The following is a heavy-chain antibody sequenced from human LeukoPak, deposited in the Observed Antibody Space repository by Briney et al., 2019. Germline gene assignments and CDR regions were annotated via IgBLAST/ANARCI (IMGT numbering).Heavy chain of an antibody. V-gene: IGHV4-38-2*02. D-gene: IGHD3-10*01. Sequence: SETLSLTCTVSGYSISSGYYWGWIRQPPGKRLEWIGSIYHSGSTYYNPSLKSRVTISVDTSKNQFSLRLSSVTAADTAVYYCARAYYYGSGSYYNFDYWGQGTLVTVSS. CDR1: GYSISSGYY. CDR3: ARAYYYGSGSYYNFDY. J-gene: IGHJ4*02. CDR2: IYHSGST.